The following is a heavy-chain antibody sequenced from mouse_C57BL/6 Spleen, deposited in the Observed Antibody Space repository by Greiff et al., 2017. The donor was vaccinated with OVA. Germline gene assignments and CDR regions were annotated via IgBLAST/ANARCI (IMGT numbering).Heavy chain of an antibody. CDR2: ISYDGSN. CDR1: GYSITSGYY. Sequence: EVKLVESGPGLVKPSQSLSLTCSVTGYSITSGYYWNWIRQFPGNKLEWMGYISYDGSNNYNPSLKNRISITRDTSKNHFFLKLNSVTTEDTATYYCARRDYGSSFYFDYWGQGTTLTVSS. J-gene: IGHJ2*01. D-gene: IGHD1-1*01. V-gene: IGHV3-6*01. CDR3: ARRDYGSSFYFDY.